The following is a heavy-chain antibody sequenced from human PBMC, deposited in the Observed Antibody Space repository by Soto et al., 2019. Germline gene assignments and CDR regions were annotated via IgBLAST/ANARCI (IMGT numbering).Heavy chain of an antibody. CDR3: ANFRVDSGYPSPFDY. CDR2: ISGSGGST. V-gene: IGHV3-23*01. CDR1: GFTFSSYA. Sequence: GGSLRFSCAASGFTFSSYAMSWVRQAPGKGLEWVSAISGSGGSTYYADSVKGRFTISRDNSKNTLYLQMNSLRAEDTAVYYCANFRVDSGYPSPFDYWGQGTLVTVSS. J-gene: IGHJ4*02. D-gene: IGHD3-22*01.